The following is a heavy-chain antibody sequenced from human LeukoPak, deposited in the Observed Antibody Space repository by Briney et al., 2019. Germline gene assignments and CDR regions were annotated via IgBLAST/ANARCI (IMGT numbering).Heavy chain of an antibody. CDR1: GGSISSGGYY. J-gene: IGHJ4*02. D-gene: IGHD3-10*01. Sequence: PSETLSLTCTVSGGSISSGGYYWSWIRQHPGKGLEWIGYIYYSGSTYYNPSLKSRVTISVDTSKNQFSLKLSSVTAADTAVYYCASWGSGSYYQDYWGQGTLVTVSS. CDR3: ASWGSGSYYQDY. V-gene: IGHV4-31*03. CDR2: IYYSGST.